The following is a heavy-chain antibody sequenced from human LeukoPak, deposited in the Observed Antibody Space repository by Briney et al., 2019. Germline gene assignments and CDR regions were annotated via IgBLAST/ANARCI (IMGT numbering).Heavy chain of an antibody. V-gene: IGHV3-30*02. CDR2: IGYTGCNK. J-gene: IGHJ4*02. Sequence: GGSLSLFCSASGFTFRNSGMHCVRHAPGKGLECVAIIGYTGCNKYYAASVEGRFTISRDNAKEPVYLQMDRLRAEDAAVYYWANDWGSTGPSGWLFDYWGQGTLVTVSS. CDR3: ANDWGSTGPSGWLFDY. D-gene: IGHD1-1*01. CDR1: GFTFRNSG.